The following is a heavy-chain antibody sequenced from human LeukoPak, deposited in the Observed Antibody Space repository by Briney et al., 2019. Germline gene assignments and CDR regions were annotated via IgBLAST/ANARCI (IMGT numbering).Heavy chain of an antibody. CDR1: GFTFSSYS. D-gene: IGHD2-2*01. Sequence: GGSLRLSCAASGFTFSSYSMNWVRQAPGKGLEWVSSISSSSSYIYYADSVKGRFTISRDNAKSSLYLQMNSLRAEDTAVYYCARDSVSTLGDYWGQGTLVTVSS. V-gene: IGHV3-21*01. CDR2: ISSSSSYI. CDR3: ARDSVSTLGDY. J-gene: IGHJ4*02.